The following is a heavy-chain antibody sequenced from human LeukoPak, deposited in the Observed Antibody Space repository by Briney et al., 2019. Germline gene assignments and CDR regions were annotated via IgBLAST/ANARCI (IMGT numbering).Heavy chain of an antibody. CDR3: AKDGAGRHYFDY. D-gene: IGHD3-16*01. CDR2: ISSSSSYI. J-gene: IGHJ4*02. CDR1: GFTFSSYS. Sequence: GGSLRLSCAASGFTFSSYSMNWVRQAPGKGLEWVSSISSSSSYIYYADSVKGRFTISRDNAKNSLYLQMNSLRAEDTAVYYCAKDGAGRHYFDYWGQGTLVTVSS. V-gene: IGHV3-21*01.